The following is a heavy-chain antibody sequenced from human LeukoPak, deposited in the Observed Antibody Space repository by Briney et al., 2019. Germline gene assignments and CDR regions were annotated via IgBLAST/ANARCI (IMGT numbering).Heavy chain of an antibody. CDR1: GFTFSGSA. CDR2: IRSKANSYAT. J-gene: IGHJ4*02. V-gene: IGHV3-73*01. CDR3: TRLGATLFDY. Sequence: GGSLKLSCAASGFTFSGSAMHWVRQASGKGLEWVGRIRSKANSYATAYAASVKGRFTISRDDSKNTAYLQMNSLKTEDTAVYYCTRLGATLFDYWGQGTLVTVSS. D-gene: IGHD1-26*01.